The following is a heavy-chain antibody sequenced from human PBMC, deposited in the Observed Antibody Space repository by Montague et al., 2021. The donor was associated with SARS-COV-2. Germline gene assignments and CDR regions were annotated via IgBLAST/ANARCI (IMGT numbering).Heavy chain of an antibody. CDR3: ARDGADYSFAYYHEMDV. CDR1: GASVSTYY. J-gene: IGHJ6*02. Sequence: SETLSLTCTVSGASVSTYYWRWIRQSAGKKLDWMGRLYTSGSTYYNPSFKSRVTMSLDTSKNLFSLNLSSMTAADTAVYYCARDGADYSFAYYHEMDVWGQVVAVTVSS. CDR2: LYTSGST. D-gene: IGHD5-12*01. V-gene: IGHV4-4*07.